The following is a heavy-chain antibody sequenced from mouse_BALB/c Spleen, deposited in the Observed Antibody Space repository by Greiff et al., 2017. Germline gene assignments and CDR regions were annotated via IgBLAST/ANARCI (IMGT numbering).Heavy chain of an antibody. D-gene: IGHD2-4*01. Sequence: LQQSGGGLVQPGGSLKLSCAASGFTFSSYTMSWVRQTPEKRLEWVAYISNGGGSTYYPDTVKGRFTIARDNAKNTLYLQMSSLKSEDTAMYYCASSFMITTLMDDWGQGTSVTVSS. CDR3: ASSFMITTLMDD. CDR1: GFTFSSYT. V-gene: IGHV5-12-2*01. CDR2: ISNGGGST. J-gene: IGHJ4*01.